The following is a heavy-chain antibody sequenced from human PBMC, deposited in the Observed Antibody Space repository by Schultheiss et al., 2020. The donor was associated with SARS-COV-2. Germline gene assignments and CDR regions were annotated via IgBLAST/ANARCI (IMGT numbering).Heavy chain of an antibody. CDR3: ANAPSIAARPLDY. D-gene: IGHD6-6*01. Sequence: SETLSLTCAVYGGSFSGYYWSWIRQPPGKGLEWIGYIYYSGSTNYNPSLKSRVTISVDTSKNQFSLKLSSVTAADTAVYYCANAPSIAARPLDYWGQGTLVTVSS. CDR1: GGSFSGYY. J-gene: IGHJ4*02. CDR2: IYYSGST. V-gene: IGHV4-59*08.